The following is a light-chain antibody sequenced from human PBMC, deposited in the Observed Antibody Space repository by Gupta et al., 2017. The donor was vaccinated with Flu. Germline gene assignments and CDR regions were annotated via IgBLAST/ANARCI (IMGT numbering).Light chain of an antibody. Sequence: GTLSLSPGERVTLSCRASQSVSNNYLAWYQQKLGQPPRLLIYGASNRATGIPDSFSGSGSGTDFTLTISRLEPEDFVVYYCQQFGSSPYTFGQGSKLEIK. CDR3: QQFGSSPYT. CDR1: QSVSNNY. CDR2: GAS. J-gene: IGKJ2*01. V-gene: IGKV3-20*01.